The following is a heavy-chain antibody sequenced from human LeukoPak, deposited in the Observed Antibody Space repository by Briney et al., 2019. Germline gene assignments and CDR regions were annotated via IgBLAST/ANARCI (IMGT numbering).Heavy chain of an antibody. CDR3: ATHSLSNWFDP. Sequence: ASVKVSCKASGYTFTSYGISWVRQAPGQGLEWMGWISAYNGNTNYARKLQGRVTMTTDTSTSTAYMELRSLRSDDTAVYYCATHSLSNWFDPWGQGTLVTVSS. CDR1: GYTFTSYG. D-gene: IGHD2/OR15-2a*01. J-gene: IGHJ5*02. CDR2: ISAYNGNT. V-gene: IGHV1-18*01.